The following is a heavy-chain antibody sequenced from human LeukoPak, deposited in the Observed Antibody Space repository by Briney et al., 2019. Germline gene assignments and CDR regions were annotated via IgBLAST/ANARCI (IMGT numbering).Heavy chain of an antibody. CDR2: ISSSSSYI. CDR3: ARDLGVGATHIY. CDR1: GFTFSSYS. Sequence: PGGSLRLSCAASGFTFSSYSMNWVRQAPGKGLEWVSSISSSSSYIYYADSVKGRFTISRDNAKNSLYLQMNSLRAEDTAVYYCARDLGVGATHIYWGQGTLVTVSS. D-gene: IGHD1-26*01. V-gene: IGHV3-21*01. J-gene: IGHJ4*02.